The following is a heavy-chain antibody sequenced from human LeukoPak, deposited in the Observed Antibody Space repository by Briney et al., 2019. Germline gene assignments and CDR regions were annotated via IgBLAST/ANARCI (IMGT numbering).Heavy chain of an antibody. CDR2: ISSSSNYI. CDR1: GFTFSSYS. Sequence: GGSLRLSCAASGFTFSSYSMNWVRQAPGKGLEWVSSISSSSNYIYYADSVKGRFTISRDNAKNSLYLQMNSLRAEDTAVYYYAKDSWDIVVVPDVMVDYWGQGTLVTVSS. V-gene: IGHV3-21*04. CDR3: AKDSWDIVVVPDVMVDY. J-gene: IGHJ4*02. D-gene: IGHD2-2*01.